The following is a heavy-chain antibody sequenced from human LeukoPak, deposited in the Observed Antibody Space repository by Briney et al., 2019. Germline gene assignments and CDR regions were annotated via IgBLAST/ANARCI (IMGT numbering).Heavy chain of an antibody. CDR3: ARVHYDILTGYYIKQVGGYFDY. CDR2: INAGNGNT. Sequence: GASVKVSCKASGYTFTSYAMHWVRQAPGQRFEWMGWINAGNGNTKYSQKFQGRVTITRDTSASTAYMELSSLRSEDTAVYYCARVHYDILTGYYIKQVGGYFDYWGQGTLVTVSS. CDR1: GYTFTSYA. J-gene: IGHJ4*02. V-gene: IGHV1-3*01. D-gene: IGHD3-9*01.